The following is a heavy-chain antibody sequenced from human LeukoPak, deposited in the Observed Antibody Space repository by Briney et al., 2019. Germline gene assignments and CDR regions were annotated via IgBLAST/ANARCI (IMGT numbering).Heavy chain of an antibody. Sequence: PSETLSLTCTVSGYSITSGYNWAWIRQPPGKVLEWIGYIYYSGTTNYNPSLKSRVTISVDTSKNQFSLQLRSVTAADTAVYYCAREDPQTTVPEGMDVWGQGTTVTVSS. CDR1: GYSITSGYN. CDR3: AREDPQTTVPEGMDV. CDR2: IYYSGTT. V-gene: IGHV4-61*01. J-gene: IGHJ6*02. D-gene: IGHD4-17*01.